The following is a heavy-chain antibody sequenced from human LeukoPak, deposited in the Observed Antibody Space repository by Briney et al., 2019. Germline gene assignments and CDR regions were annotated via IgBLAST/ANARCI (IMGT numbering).Heavy chain of an antibody. CDR2: ISYDGSNK. CDR3: AKDCEVGDSHLDI. Sequence: GRSLRLSCAASGFTFSSYGMHWVRQAPGKGLEWVAVISYDGSNKYYADSVKGRFTISRDNSKNTLYLQMNSLRAEDTAVYYCAKDCEVGDSHLDIWGQGTMVTVSS. CDR1: GFTFSSYG. J-gene: IGHJ3*02. V-gene: IGHV3-30*18.